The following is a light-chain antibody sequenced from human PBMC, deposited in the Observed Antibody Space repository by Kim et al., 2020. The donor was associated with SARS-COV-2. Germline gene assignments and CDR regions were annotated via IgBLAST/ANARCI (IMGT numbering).Light chain of an antibody. J-gene: IGLJ2*01. V-gene: IGLV3-19*01. CDR2: GKN. Sequence: SSELTLDPAVSVALGQTVRITCQGDSLRSYYASWYQQKPGQAPVLVIYGKNNRPSGIPDRFSGSSSGNTASLTITGAQAEDEADYYCNSRDSSGVVFGGGTQRTVL. CDR3: NSRDSSGVV. CDR1: SLRSYY.